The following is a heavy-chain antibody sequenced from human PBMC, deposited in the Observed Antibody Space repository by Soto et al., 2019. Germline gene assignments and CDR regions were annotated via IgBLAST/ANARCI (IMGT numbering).Heavy chain of an antibody. V-gene: IGHV3-53*01. D-gene: IGHD6-6*01. Sequence: GGSLRLSCAASGFTVSSNYMSWVRQAPGKGLEWVSVIYSGGSTYYADSVKGRFTISRDNSKNTLYLQMNSLRAGDTAVYYCAGDSSSAEDYYYYGMDVWGQGTTVTVSS. CDR3: AGDSSSAEDYYYYGMDV. CDR2: IYSGGST. CDR1: GFTVSSNY. J-gene: IGHJ6*02.